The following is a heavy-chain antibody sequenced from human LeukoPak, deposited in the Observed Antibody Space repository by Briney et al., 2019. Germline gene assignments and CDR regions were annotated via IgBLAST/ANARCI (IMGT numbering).Heavy chain of an antibody. V-gene: IGHV3-23*01. D-gene: IGHD5-12*01. J-gene: IGHJ4*02. Sequence: SGGSLRLSCAASGFTFSNHGMNWVRQAPGKGLEWVSGISPSGDIAYYADSVKGRFTISRDDSKNTLYLQMNNLRAEDTAVYYCAKDGAWLRFDDWGQGILVTVSS. CDR3: AKDGAWLRFDD. CDR2: ISPSGDIA. CDR1: GFTFSNHG.